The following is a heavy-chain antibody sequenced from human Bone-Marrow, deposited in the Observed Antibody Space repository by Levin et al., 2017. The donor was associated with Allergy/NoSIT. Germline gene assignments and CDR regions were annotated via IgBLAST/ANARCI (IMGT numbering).Heavy chain of an antibody. J-gene: IGHJ4*02. CDR3: AKGTGSGWYSNFDY. CDR1: GFTFSSYG. CDR2: ISYDGSNK. D-gene: IGHD6-19*01. Sequence: SCAASGFTFSSYGMHWVRQAPGKGLEWVAVISYDGSNKYYADSVKGRFTISRDNSKNTLYLQMNSLRAEDTAVYYCAKGTGSGWYSNFDYWGQGTLVTVSS. V-gene: IGHV3-30*18.